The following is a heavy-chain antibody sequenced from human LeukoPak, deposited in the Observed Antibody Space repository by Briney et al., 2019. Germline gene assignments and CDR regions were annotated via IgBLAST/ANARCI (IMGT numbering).Heavy chain of an antibody. CDR1: GFTFSSNV. CDR3: AKDLGGYYDYVWGSYRLGTIDY. Sequence: GGSLRLSCAASGFTFSSNVMSWVRRAPGKGLEWVSSITGSGGSIYYADSVKGRFTSSRDNSKNTLYLQMSSLRAEDTAVYYCAKDLGGYYDYVWGSYRLGTIDYWGQGTPVTVSS. D-gene: IGHD3-16*02. V-gene: IGHV3-23*01. CDR2: ITGSGGSI. J-gene: IGHJ4*02.